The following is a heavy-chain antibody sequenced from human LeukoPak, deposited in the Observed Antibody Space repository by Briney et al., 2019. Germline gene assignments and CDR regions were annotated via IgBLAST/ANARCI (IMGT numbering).Heavy chain of an antibody. CDR1: EFTFSNYW. CDR3: AKDQGYNSAWYSRDGFDI. V-gene: IGHV3-74*01. CDR2: IDTDGTTT. J-gene: IGHJ3*02. D-gene: IGHD6-19*01. Sequence: GGSLRLSCTTSEFTFSNYWMHWVRQVPGKGLVWVSRIDTDGTTTDYADSGKGRFTISRDNSKNTLYLQMNSLRAEDTAIYYCAKDQGYNSAWYSRDGFDIWGQGTVVTVSS.